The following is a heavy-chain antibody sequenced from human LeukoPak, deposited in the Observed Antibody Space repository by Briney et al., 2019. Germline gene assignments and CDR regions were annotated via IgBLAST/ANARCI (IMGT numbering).Heavy chain of an antibody. J-gene: IGHJ4*02. CDR1: GFTFSRYW. V-gene: IGHV3-74*01. CDR3: ASGRPHGHDY. Sequence: GVSLRLSCAASGFTFSRYWMNGVRQSPGKGLVWVSRITSDASSTTYADTVNRRYTITRDNAKNTMHLQMNSLRVDDTAVYYCASGRPHGHDYWGQGTIVTVSS. D-gene: IGHD5-24*01. CDR2: ITSDASST.